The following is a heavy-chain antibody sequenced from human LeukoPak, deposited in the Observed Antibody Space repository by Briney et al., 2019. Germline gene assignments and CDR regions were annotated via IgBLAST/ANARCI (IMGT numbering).Heavy chain of an antibody. V-gene: IGHV3-33*06. CDR3: AKDDGTYYYYGMDV. D-gene: IGHD6-13*01. J-gene: IGHJ6*02. CDR2: IWYDGSNK. CDR1: GFTFSSYG. Sequence: GRSLRLSCAASGFTFSSYGMHWVRQAPGKGLEWVAVIWYDGSNKYYADSVKGRFTISRDNSKNTLYLQMNSLRAEDTAVYYCAKDDGTYYYYGMDVWGQGTTVTVSS.